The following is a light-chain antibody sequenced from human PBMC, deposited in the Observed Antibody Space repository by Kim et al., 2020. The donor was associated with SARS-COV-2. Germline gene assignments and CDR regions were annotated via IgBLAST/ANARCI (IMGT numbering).Light chain of an antibody. Sequence: SASVGDRVTITCRASQRITTYLNWYQQKPGKAPKLLIYGASSLQSGVPSRFSGSGSGTDFTLTISSLQPEDFATYYCQQSYTTPLTFGGGTKVEI. CDR1: QRITTY. V-gene: IGKV1-39*01. J-gene: IGKJ4*01. CDR2: GAS. CDR3: QQSYTTPLT.